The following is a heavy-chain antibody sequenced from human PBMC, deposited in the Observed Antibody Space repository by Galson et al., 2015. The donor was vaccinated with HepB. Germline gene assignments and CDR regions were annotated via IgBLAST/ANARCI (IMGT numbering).Heavy chain of an antibody. J-gene: IGHJ4*02. Sequence: LSCAASGFTFSSYAMSWVRQAPGKGLEWVSGITGSGGSTYYADSVKGRLTISRDNSKNTLYLQMNSLRAEDTAIYYCAKVPNFYCSGGNCYFDYWGQGTLVTVSS. CDR3: AKVPNFYCSGGNCYFDY. CDR2: ITGSGGST. D-gene: IGHD2-15*01. CDR1: GFTFSSYA. V-gene: IGHV3-23*01.